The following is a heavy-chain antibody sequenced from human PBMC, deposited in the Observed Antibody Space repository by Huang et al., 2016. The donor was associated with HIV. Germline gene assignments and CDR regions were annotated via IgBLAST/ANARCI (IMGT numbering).Heavy chain of an antibody. CDR2: IIPMFGTP. Sequence: QVQPVQSGAEVKTPGSSVKVSCKASGGTFSKYAIGWVRQAPGQGREWVGGIIPMFGTPKYERKFQGRVTITADEYTSTTYVGVSSLGSEDTALYYCARGQLGSYGDYDVLYWGQGTLVTVSS. D-gene: IGHD4-17*01. J-gene: IGHJ4*02. V-gene: IGHV1-69*13. CDR3: ARGQLGSYGDYDVLY. CDR1: GGTFSKYA.